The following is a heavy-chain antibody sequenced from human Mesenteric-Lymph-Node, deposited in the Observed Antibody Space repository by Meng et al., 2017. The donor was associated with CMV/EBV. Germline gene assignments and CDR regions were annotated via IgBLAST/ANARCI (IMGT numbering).Heavy chain of an antibody. CDR3: ARERLVGRGNWFDP. CDR1: GYNFIGSY. V-gene: IGHV1-2*02. Sequence: ASVKVSCKASGYNFIGSYIHWVRQAPGQGLEWMRWSNPNEGTRYVTKYAEKFQGRVTMTTDTSSNTAYMELSRLRSDDTAVYYCARERLVGRGNWFDPWGQGTLVTVSS. J-gene: IGHJ5*02. D-gene: IGHD1-26*01. CDR2: SNPNEGTRYVT.